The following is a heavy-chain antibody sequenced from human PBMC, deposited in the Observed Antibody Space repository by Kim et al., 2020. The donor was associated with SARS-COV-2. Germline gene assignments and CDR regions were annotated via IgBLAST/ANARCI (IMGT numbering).Heavy chain of an antibody. CDR3: ARPLWFGEFYYFDY. D-gene: IGHD3-10*01. Sequence: SPSFQRQVTISPDKSISTAYLQWSSLKASDTAMYYCARPLWFGEFYYFDYWGQGTLVTVSS. J-gene: IGHJ4*02. V-gene: IGHV5-51*01.